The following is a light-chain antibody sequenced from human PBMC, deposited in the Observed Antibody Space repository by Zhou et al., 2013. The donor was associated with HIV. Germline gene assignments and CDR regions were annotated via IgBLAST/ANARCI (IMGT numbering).Light chain of an antibody. CDR3: QHYYSYPFT. CDR2: GAS. CDR1: QKISTY. V-gene: IGKV1-6*02. Sequence: IQMTQSPSDLSASVGDRVTITCRASQKISTYVNWYQQRPGEALKLLIYGASSLQSGVPPRFSGSGSGTDFTLTISCLQSEDFATYYCQHYYSYPFTFGPGTKVDIK. J-gene: IGKJ3*01.